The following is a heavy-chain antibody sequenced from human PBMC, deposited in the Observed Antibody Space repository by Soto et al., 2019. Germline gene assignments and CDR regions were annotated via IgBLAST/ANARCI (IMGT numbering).Heavy chain of an antibody. CDR3: ARHYLEPDGPNSYYYGMDV. CDR1: GGSISSYY. CDR2: IYYSGST. Sequence: SETLSLTCTVSGGSISSYYWSWIRQPPGKGLEWIGYIYYSGSTNYNPSLKSRVTISVDTSKNQFSLKLSSVTAADTAVYYCARHYLEPDGPNSYYYGMDVWGQGTTVTVSS. D-gene: IGHD2-8*01. J-gene: IGHJ6*02. V-gene: IGHV4-59*01.